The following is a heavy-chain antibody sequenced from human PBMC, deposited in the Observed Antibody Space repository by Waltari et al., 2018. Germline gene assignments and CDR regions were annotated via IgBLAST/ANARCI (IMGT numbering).Heavy chain of an antibody. CDR2: TKSDGSEK. V-gene: IGHV3-7*01. Sequence: EVQLVESGGALVQPGGSLRLSCEASGFPFSRYCMSWVRHAPGKGLEWVANTKSDGSEKYYADSVKGRFTISRDNAKNSLYLQMNSLRVEDTAVYYCATEEWYRFDYWGQGTLVTVSS. D-gene: IGHD2-8*01. J-gene: IGHJ4*02. CDR1: GFPFSRYC. CDR3: ATEEWYRFDY.